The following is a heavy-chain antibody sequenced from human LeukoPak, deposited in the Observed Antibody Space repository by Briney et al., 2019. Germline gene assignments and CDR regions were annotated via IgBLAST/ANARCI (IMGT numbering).Heavy chain of an antibody. Sequence: RRSLRLSCAASGFTFSSYAMHWVRQAPGKGLEWVAVISYDGSNKYYADSVKGRFTISRDNSKNTLYLQMNSLRAEDTAVYYCAREGRAYGSGANYFDYWGQGTLVTVSS. CDR1: GFTFSSYA. CDR3: AREGRAYGSGANYFDY. D-gene: IGHD6-19*01. CDR2: ISYDGSNK. J-gene: IGHJ4*02. V-gene: IGHV3-30-3*01.